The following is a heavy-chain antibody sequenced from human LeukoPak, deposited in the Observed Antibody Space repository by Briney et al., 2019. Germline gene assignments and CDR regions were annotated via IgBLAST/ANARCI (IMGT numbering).Heavy chain of an antibody. CDR3: ARDVGGSLDY. Sequence: GGSLRLSCAASGFAFSTYWMAWVRQAPGKGLEWVANIKGDESARHQADSVKGRFTISRDNAKKSVYLQMSSLRGEDTAVYYCARDVGGSLDYWGQGTLVTVSS. J-gene: IGHJ4*02. V-gene: IGHV3-7*01. CDR1: GFAFSTYW. CDR2: IKGDESAR. D-gene: IGHD1-26*01.